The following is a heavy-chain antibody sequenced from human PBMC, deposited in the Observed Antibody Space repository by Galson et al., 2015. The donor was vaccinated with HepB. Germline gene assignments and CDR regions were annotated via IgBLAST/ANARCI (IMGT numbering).Heavy chain of an antibody. V-gene: IGHV3-23*01. Sequence: SLRLSCAASGFTFSSYAMSWVRQAPGKGLEWVSAISGSGGSTYYADSVKGRFTISRDNSKNTLYLQMNSLRAEDTAVYSCATHDYGGDLDDWGQGTLVTVSS. CDR2: ISGSGGST. J-gene: IGHJ4*02. D-gene: IGHD4-23*01. CDR1: GFTFSSYA. CDR3: ATHDYGGDLDD.